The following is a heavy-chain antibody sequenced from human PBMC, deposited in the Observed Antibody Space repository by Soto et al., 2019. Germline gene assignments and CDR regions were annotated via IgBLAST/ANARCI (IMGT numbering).Heavy chain of an antibody. CDR2: IYYSGST. V-gene: IGHV4-61*01. CDR1: GGSVSSGSYY. D-gene: IGHD5-12*01. Sequence: PSETLSLTCTVSGGSVSSGSYYWSWIRQPPGKGLEWIGYIYYSGSTNYNPSLKSRVTISVDTSKNQFSLKLSSVTAADTAVYYCASVGEYSADYLGYFDYWGQGTLVTVSS. CDR3: ASVGEYSADYLGYFDY. J-gene: IGHJ4*02.